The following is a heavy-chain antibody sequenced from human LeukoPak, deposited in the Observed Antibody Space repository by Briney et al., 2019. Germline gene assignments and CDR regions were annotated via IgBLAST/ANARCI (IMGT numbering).Heavy chain of an antibody. V-gene: IGHV3-64D*08. J-gene: IGHJ4*02. Sequence: PGGSLRLSCSVSGFTFSSYAMHWVRQAPGKGLEYVSGTNTNGINTYYADSVKGRFTISRDNSKNTLFLQMTSLRAEDTAVYYCVKGRETVARGFDYWGQGALVTVSS. D-gene: IGHD6-19*01. CDR1: GFTFSSYA. CDR2: TNTNGINT. CDR3: VKGRETVARGFDY.